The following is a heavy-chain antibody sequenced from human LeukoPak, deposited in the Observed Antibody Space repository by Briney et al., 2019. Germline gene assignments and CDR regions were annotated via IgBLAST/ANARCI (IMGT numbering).Heavy chain of an antibody. D-gene: IGHD6-13*01. CDR2: IYYSGST. CDR1: GGSINSSSDY. CDR3: ARGVGSSSWYDSDNWFDP. V-gene: IGHV4-39*07. Sequence: SETLSLTCTVSGGSINSSSDYWGWIRQPPGKGLEWIGSIYYSGSTYYNPSLKSRVTISVDTSKNQFSLKLSSVTAADTAVYYCARGVGSSSWYDSDNWFDPWGQGTLVTVSS. J-gene: IGHJ5*02.